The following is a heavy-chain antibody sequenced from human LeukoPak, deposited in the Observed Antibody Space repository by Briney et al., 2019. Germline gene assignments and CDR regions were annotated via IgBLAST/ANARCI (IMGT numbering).Heavy chain of an antibody. J-gene: IGHJ6*02. D-gene: IGHD6-19*01. V-gene: IGHV1-18*01. CDR2: ISAYNGNP. CDR1: GYTFTSYG. Sequence: ASVKVSCMASGYTFTSYGISWVRQAPGQGLEWMGWISAYNGNPNYAQKLQGRVTMTTDTSTSTAYMERRSLRSDDTAVYYCARTPHSSGWYYYYGMDVWGQGTT. CDR3: ARTPHSSGWYYYYGMDV.